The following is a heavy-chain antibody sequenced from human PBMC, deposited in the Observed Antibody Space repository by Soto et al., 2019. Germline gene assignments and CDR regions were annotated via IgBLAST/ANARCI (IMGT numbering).Heavy chain of an antibody. CDR3: LVTTSAFDI. Sequence: EVQLVESGGDLAQPGGSLRLSCAASGFTLSNFWVNWVRQAPGKGVEWVANIKQGGIEKNYVDSVKGRFTISRDDTKNSLFLQMNNLRAEDTAVYYCLVTTSAFDIWGRGTTVTVSS. D-gene: IGHD4-17*01. V-gene: IGHV3-7*01. CDR2: IKQGGIEK. CDR1: GFTLSNFW. J-gene: IGHJ3*02.